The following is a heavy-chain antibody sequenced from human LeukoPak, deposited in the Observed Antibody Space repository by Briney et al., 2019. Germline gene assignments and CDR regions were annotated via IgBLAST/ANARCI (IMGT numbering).Heavy chain of an antibody. J-gene: IGHJ5*02. Sequence: PSETLSLTCTVSGGSISSSSYYWGWIRQPPGKGLEWIGSIYYSGSTYYNPSLKSRVTISVDTSKNQFSLKLSSVTAADTAVYYCARRAPGDPPGYSSSWYGGWFDPWGQGTLVTVSS. V-gene: IGHV4-39*07. CDR1: GGSISSSSYY. CDR3: ARRAPGDPPGYSSSWYGGWFDP. D-gene: IGHD6-13*01. CDR2: IYYSGST.